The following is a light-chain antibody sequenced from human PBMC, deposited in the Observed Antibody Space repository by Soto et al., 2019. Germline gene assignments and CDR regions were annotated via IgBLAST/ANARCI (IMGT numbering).Light chain of an antibody. CDR1: SNDVGYYNY. CDR2: EVT. Sequence: QSALSQPASVSGSPGQSITISCTGTSNDVGYYNYVSWYQQHPGQAPKLMISEVTTRPSGVSDRFSGSKSGNTASLTISRLQAEDEAHYYCSSYTSSVTLVFGTGTKLTVL. V-gene: IGLV2-14*01. CDR3: SSYTSSVTLV. J-gene: IGLJ1*01.